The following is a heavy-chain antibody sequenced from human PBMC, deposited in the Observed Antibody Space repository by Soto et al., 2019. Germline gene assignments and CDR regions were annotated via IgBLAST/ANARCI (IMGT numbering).Heavy chain of an antibody. J-gene: IGHJ4*02. Sequence: PRLSCSASGFTFSSYAMHWVRQAPGKGLEYVSAISSNGGSTYYADSVKGRFTISRDNSKNTLYLQMSSLRAEDTAVYYCVKLVYGSGSYHYWGQGTLVTVSS. CDR3: VKLVYGSGSYHY. CDR1: GFTFSSYA. D-gene: IGHD3-10*01. V-gene: IGHV3-64D*06. CDR2: ISSNGGST.